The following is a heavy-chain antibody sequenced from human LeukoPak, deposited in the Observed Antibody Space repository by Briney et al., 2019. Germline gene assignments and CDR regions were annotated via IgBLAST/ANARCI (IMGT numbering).Heavy chain of an antibody. CDR2: IIPILGIA. Sequence: GASVKVSCKASGGTLSSYAISWVRQAPGQGLEWMGRIIPILGIANYAQKLQGRVTITADKSTSTAYMELSSLRSEDTAVYYCARARIAVAGTKNPFDYWDQGTLVTVSS. CDR1: GGTLSSYA. CDR3: ARARIAVAGTKNPFDY. J-gene: IGHJ4*02. V-gene: IGHV1-69*04. D-gene: IGHD6-19*01.